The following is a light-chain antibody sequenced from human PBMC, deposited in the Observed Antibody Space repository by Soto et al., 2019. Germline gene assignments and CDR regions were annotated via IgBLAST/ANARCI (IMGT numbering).Light chain of an antibody. CDR1: QSVSSSY. J-gene: IGKJ2*01. CDR2: VAS. Sequence: EIVLTQSPGTLSLSPGERATLSCRASQSVSSSYLAWYQQKPGQAARLVIYVASSMPTVITDRFSGSGSGKNIHLTLSKLEPEDFAVYNCQQFGSSPYTFGQGTKMEIK. CDR3: QQFGSSPYT. V-gene: IGKV3-20*01.